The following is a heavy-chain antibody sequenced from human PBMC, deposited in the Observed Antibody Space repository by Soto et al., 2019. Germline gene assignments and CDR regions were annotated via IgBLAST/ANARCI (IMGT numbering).Heavy chain of an antibody. CDR1: GFTFSSYA. V-gene: IGHV3-23*01. J-gene: IGHJ4*02. CDR3: AKAPDYGDYSQNLDY. D-gene: IGHD4-17*01. Sequence: EVQLLESGGGLVQPGGSLRLSCAASGFTFSSYAMSWVRQAPGKGLEWVSAISGSGGSTYYADSVTGRFTISRDNSKNTLYLQMNSLRAEDTAVYYCAKAPDYGDYSQNLDYWGQGTLVTVSS. CDR2: ISGSGGST.